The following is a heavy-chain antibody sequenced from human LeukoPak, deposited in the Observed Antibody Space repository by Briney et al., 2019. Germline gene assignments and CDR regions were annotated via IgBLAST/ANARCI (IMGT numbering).Heavy chain of an antibody. CDR3: ARGGSDTAMAHDY. CDR1: GFTVSSTY. D-gene: IGHD5-18*01. CDR2: IYSGGTT. Sequence: GGSLRLSCAASGFTVSSTYMNWVRQAPGKGLEWVSVIYSGGTTYYADSVKGRFTISRDDAKNTLYLQVNSLRAEDTAVYFCARGGSDTAMAHDYWGQGTLVTVSS. J-gene: IGHJ4*02. V-gene: IGHV3-53*01.